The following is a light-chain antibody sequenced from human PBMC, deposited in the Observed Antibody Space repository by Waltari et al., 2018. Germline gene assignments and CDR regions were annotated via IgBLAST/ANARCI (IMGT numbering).Light chain of an antibody. CDR3: SSYAGSKYV. CDR1: SSDVGGYNY. Sequence: QSALTQPPSASGSPGQSVTISCTGTSSDVGGYNYVSWYQQHPGKAPKLMIYEVSKRPSGVPDRFSGSKSGNTACLTVSGLQADDEADYYCSSYAGSKYVFGTGTKVTVL. V-gene: IGLV2-8*01. J-gene: IGLJ1*01. CDR2: EVS.